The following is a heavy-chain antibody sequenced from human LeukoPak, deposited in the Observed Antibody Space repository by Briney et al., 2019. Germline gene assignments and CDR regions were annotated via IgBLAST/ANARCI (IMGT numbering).Heavy chain of an antibody. Sequence: GGSLRLSCAASGFTFSGYNMNWVRQAPGKGLEWVAIISYDGSNKYYADSVKGRFTISRDNSKNTLYLQMNSLRAEDTAVYYCAKSCLDTYYDTLTGSDYWGQGTLVTVSS. CDR1: GFTFSGYN. J-gene: IGHJ4*02. D-gene: IGHD3-9*01. CDR3: AKSCLDTYYDTLTGSDY. V-gene: IGHV3-30*18. CDR2: ISYDGSNK.